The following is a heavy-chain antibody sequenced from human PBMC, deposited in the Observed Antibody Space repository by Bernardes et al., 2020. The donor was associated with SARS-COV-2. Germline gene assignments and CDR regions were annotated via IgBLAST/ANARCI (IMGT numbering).Heavy chain of an antibody. CDR3: ARGPTYYVSGSPPPFDP. CDR2: ISSAGNSI. V-gene: IGHV3-48*03. CDR1: EFILSSYE. J-gene: IGHJ5*02. Sequence: GGSLRLSCAASEFILSSYEMNWVRRAPGKGLEWVSYISSAGNSIYYADSVKGRFTISRDNAKNSLYLQMNGLRVEDTAVYYCARGPTYYVSGSPPPFDPWGQGTLVTVSS. D-gene: IGHD3-10*01.